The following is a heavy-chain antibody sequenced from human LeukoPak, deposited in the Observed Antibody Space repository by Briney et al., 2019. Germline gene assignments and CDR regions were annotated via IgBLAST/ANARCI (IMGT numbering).Heavy chain of an antibody. CDR1: GFTFSGYG. D-gene: IGHD6-6*01. J-gene: IGHJ4*02. V-gene: IGHV3-30*02. CDR3: AKDLLAARPSVQYFDY. Sequence: GGSLRLSCAASGFTFSGYGMHWVRQAPGKGLEGVAFIRYGGSNKYYADSVKGRFTISRDNSKNTLYLQMNSLRAEDTAVYYCAKDLLAARPSVQYFDYWGQGTLVTVSS. CDR2: IRYGGSNK.